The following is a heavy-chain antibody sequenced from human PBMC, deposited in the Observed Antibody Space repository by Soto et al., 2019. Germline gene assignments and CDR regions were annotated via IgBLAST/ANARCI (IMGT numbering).Heavy chain of an antibody. CDR2: INSDGSST. J-gene: IGHJ4*02. V-gene: IGHV3-74*01. CDR1: GFTFSSYW. Sequence: EVQLVESGGGLVQPGGSLRLSCAASGFTFSSYWMHWVRQAPGKGLVWVSRINSDGSSTSYADSVKGRFTISRDNAKNTLYLQMNSLRAEDTAVYYCANGAVWAAAGTANVYWGQGTLVTVSS. CDR3: ANGAVWAAAGTANVY. D-gene: IGHD6-13*01.